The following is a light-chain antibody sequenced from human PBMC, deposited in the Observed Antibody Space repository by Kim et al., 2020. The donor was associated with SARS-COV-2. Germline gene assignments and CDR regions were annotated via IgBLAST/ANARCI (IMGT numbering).Light chain of an antibody. CDR2: LGS. V-gene: IGKV2-28*01. CDR1: QSLLHSNGYNY. J-gene: IGKJ2*03. CDR3: MQALQTPRS. Sequence: EPASNSCRSSQSLLHSNGYNYLDWYLQKPGQSPQLLIYLGSNRASGVPDRFSGSGSGTDFILKISRVEAEDVGVYYCMQALQTPRSFGQGTKLEI.